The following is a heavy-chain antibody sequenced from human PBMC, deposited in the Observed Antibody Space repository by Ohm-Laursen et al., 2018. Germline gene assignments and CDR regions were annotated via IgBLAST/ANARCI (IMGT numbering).Heavy chain of an antibody. V-gene: IGHV3-9*01. CDR1: GFTFDDYA. J-gene: IGHJ3*02. CDR2: ISWNSGSI. D-gene: IGHD2-2*01. Sequence: SLRLSCAASGFTFDDYAMHWVRQAPGKGLEWVSGISWNSGSIGYADSVKGRFTISRDNAKNSLYLQMNSLRAEDTALYYCALSSSTSCYWCVVGCAFDIWGQGTMVTVSS. CDR3: ALSSSTSCYWCVVGCAFDI.